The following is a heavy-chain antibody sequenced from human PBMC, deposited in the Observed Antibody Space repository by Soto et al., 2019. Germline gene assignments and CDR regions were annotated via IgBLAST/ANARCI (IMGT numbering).Heavy chain of an antibody. V-gene: IGHV4-31*03. CDR1: GGSISSGGYY. J-gene: IGHJ4*02. CDR2: IYYSGST. D-gene: IGHD3-10*01. Sequence: PSETLSLTCTVSGGSISSGGYYWSWIRQHPGKGLEWIGYIYYSGSTYYNPSLKSRVTISVDTSKNQFSLKLSSVTAADTAVYYCARGRHVLLWFGESPPSPHFDYWGQGTLVTVSS. CDR3: ARGRHVLLWFGESPPSPHFDY.